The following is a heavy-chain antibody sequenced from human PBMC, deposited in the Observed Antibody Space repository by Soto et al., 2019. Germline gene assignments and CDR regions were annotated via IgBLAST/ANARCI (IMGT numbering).Heavy chain of an antibody. Sequence: EVQLVESGGGLVQPGGSLRLSCAASGFTFSSYSMNWVRQAPGKGLEWVSYISSSSSTIYYADSVKGRFTISRDNAKNSLCLQMNSLRDEDTAVYYCARDWWGGRGYSGYDSYYYYYGMDVWGQGTTVTVSS. CDR1: GFTFSSYS. D-gene: IGHD5-12*01. CDR3: ARDWWGGRGYSGYDSYYYYYGMDV. V-gene: IGHV3-48*02. J-gene: IGHJ6*02. CDR2: ISSSSSTI.